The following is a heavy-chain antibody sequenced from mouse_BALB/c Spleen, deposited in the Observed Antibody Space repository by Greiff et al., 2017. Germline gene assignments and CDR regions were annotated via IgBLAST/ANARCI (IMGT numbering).Heavy chain of an antibody. CDR2: INPSTGYP. V-gene: IGHV1-7*01. CDR3: ARGQFITTPYYAMDY. D-gene: IGHD1-1*01. CDR1: GYTFTSYW. J-gene: IGHJ4*01. Sequence: QVQLQQSGAELAKPGASVKMSCKASGYTFTSYWMHWVKQRPGQGLEWIGYINPSTGYPEYNQKFKDKATLTADKSSSTAYMQLSSLTSGDSAVYYCARGQFITTPYYAMDYWGQGTSVTVSS.